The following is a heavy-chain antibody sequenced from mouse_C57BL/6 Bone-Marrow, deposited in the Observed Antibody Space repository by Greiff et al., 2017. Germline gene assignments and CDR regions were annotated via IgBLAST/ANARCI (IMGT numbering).Heavy chain of an antibody. CDR1: GYTFTSYW. J-gene: IGHJ2*01. D-gene: IGHD1-1*01. CDR3: ARQDYYGSSFDY. CDR2: IDPSDSYT. Sequence: QVQLQQSGAELVMPGASVKLSCKASGYTFTSYWMHWVKQRPGQGLEWIGEIDPSDSYTNYNQKFKGKSTLTVDKSSSTAYMQLSSLTSEDSAVYYCARQDYYGSSFDYWGQGTTLTVSS. V-gene: IGHV1-69*01.